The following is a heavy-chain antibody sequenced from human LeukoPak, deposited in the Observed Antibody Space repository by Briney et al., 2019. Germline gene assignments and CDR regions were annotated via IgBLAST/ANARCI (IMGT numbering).Heavy chain of an antibody. CDR1: GGSISSSSYY. CDR2: IYYSGST. V-gene: IGHV4-39*01. D-gene: IGHD6-19*01. CDR3: ARQSSSGWYGFDY. Sequence: SETLSLTCTVSGGSISSSSYYWGWIRQPPGKGLEWIGSIYYSGSTYYNPSLKGRVTISVDTSKNQFSLKLSSVTAADTAVYYCARQSSSGWYGFDYWGQGTLVTVSS. J-gene: IGHJ4*02.